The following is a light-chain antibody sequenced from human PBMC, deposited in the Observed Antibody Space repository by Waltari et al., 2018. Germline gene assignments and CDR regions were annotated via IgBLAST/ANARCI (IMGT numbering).Light chain of an antibody. CDR3: QSFDNMLSGGVV. CDR2: GIN. V-gene: IGLV1-40*01. J-gene: IGLJ2*01. Sequence: QSVLTQPPSVSGTPGQRVTISCRGSTSNIGAGHAAHWYQRLPGTTPKLLIYGINKRPSGVPDRFSGSKSGTSASLAIHGLQADDDADYFCQSFDNMLSGGVVFGGGTKLAVL. CDR1: TSNIGAGHA.